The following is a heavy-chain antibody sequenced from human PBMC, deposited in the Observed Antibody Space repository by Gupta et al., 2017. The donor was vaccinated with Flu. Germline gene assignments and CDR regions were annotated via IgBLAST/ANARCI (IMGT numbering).Heavy chain of an antibody. Sequence: VESGGGSVKPGGSISLSCSASGFSFSDAGMIWCRQVPGRGLEWVGRIKSETDGGTVDYVASVKDRFIISRDDSENMVFLTMNGLRGDDTAVYFCMTAPGKDLLFWGQGTRVTVSS. CDR3: MTAPGKDLLF. CDR2: IKSETDGGTV. V-gene: IGHV3-15*01. D-gene: IGHD2-21*01. CDR1: GFSFSDAG. J-gene: IGHJ1*01.